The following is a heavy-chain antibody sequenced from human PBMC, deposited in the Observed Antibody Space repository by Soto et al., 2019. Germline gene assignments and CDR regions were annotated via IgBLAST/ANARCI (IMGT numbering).Heavy chain of an antibody. Sequence: SETLSLTCAVYGGSFSGYYWSWIRQPPGKGLEWIGEINHSGSTNYNPSLKSRVTISVDTSKNQFSLKLSSVTAADTAVYYCARDNPHLGDAFDIWGQGTMVTVSS. CDR1: GGSFSGYY. V-gene: IGHV4-34*01. D-gene: IGHD3-16*01. CDR3: ARDNPHLGDAFDI. CDR2: INHSGST. J-gene: IGHJ3*02.